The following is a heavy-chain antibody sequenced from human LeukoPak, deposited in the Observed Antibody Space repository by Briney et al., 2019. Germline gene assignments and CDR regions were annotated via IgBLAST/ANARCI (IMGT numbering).Heavy chain of an antibody. Sequence: GESLKISCKGSGYSFTSYWIAWVRQMPGKGLEWMGNIYPGDSDTTYSPSFQGQVTISVDKSITTAYLQWSSLKASDSAMYYCARYSTSGADWGQGTLVTVYS. CDR3: ARYSTSGAD. CDR2: IYPGDSDT. D-gene: IGHD2-21*01. CDR1: GYSFTSYW. V-gene: IGHV5-51*01. J-gene: IGHJ4*02.